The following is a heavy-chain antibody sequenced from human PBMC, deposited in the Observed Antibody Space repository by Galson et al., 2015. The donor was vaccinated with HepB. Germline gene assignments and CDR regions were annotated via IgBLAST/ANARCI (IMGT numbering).Heavy chain of an antibody. CDR3: ARRVEQRLVRGRNLNWFDP. J-gene: IGHJ5*02. CDR1: GGSISNSDDF. Sequence: SETLSLTCTVSGGSISNSDDFWGWVRQPPGKWLEWIWDIYYSGSTDYNPSLKSRVTLSVDTSKNQLSLRPTSVTAADTAVYYCARRVEQRLVRGRNLNWFDPWGQGTLVTVSS. V-gene: IGHV4-39*01. D-gene: IGHD6-25*01. CDR2: IYYSGST.